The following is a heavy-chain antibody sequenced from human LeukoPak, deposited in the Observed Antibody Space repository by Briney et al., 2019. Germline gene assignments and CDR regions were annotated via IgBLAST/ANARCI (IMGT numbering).Heavy chain of an antibody. Sequence: PSETLSLTCAVYGGSFSGYYWSWIRQPPGKGLEWIGEINHSGRTNYNPSLKSRVTISVDTSKNQFSLKLSSVTAADTAVYYCARVPFLTGPSYYYYYYMDVWGKGTTVTISS. V-gene: IGHV4-34*01. D-gene: IGHD3-9*01. CDR3: ARVPFLTGPSYYYYYYMDV. CDR2: INHSGRT. CDR1: GGSFSGYY. J-gene: IGHJ6*03.